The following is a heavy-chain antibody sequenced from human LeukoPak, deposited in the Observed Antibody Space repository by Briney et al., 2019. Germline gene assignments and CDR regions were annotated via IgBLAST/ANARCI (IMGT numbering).Heavy chain of an antibody. CDR3: ARGGDCSSASCTNEY. CDR2: INHGEST. V-gene: IGHV4-34*01. D-gene: IGHD2-2*01. J-gene: IGHJ4*02. Sequence: PSETLSLTCAVYGGSFSGYFWSWIRQSPGKGLEWIGEINHGESTYYNPSLKSRVTISVDTSKNQFSLKLSSVTAADTAVYYCARGGDCSSASCTNEYWGQGTLVTVSS. CDR1: GGSFSGYF.